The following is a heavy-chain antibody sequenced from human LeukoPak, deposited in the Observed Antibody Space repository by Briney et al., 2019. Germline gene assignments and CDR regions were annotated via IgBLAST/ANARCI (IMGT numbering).Heavy chain of an antibody. D-gene: IGHD3-16*02. V-gene: IGHV3-48*01. CDR1: GFTFSRYS. Sequence: GGSLRLSCAASGFTFSRYSMNWVRQAPGKGLEWVSYISSSSRTIHYADSVKGRFTISRDNAKNSLYLQMNSLRAEDTAVYYCARPRDVTFGGVIAFFVYWGQGTLVTVSS. CDR3: ARPRDVTFGGVIAFFVY. J-gene: IGHJ4*02. CDR2: ISSSSRTI.